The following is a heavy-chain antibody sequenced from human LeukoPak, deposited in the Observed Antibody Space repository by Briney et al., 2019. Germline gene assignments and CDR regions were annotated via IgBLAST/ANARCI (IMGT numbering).Heavy chain of an antibody. D-gene: IGHD6-13*01. CDR2: IIPIFGTA. CDR1: GYTFTSYG. J-gene: IGHJ4*02. V-gene: IGHV1-69*13. CDR3: ARVERALAAAGYFDY. Sequence: SVKVSCKASGYTFTSYGISWLRQAPEQGLEWMGGIIPIFGTANYAQKFQGRVTITADESTSTAYMELSSLRSEDTAVYYCARVERALAAAGYFDYWGQGTLVTVSS.